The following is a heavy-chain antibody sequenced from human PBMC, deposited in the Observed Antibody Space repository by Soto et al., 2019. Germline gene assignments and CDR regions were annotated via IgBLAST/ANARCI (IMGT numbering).Heavy chain of an antibody. Sequence: WASVKVSCKASGYTFTSYAMHWLRQAPGQRLEWMGWINAGNGNTKYSQKFQGRVTITRDTSASTAYMELSSLRSEDTAVYYCARYGDYARLFGCWGQGTLVTVSS. CDR1: GYTFTSYA. J-gene: IGHJ4*02. V-gene: IGHV1-3*01. CDR3: ARYGDYARLFGC. CDR2: INAGNGNT. D-gene: IGHD4-17*01.